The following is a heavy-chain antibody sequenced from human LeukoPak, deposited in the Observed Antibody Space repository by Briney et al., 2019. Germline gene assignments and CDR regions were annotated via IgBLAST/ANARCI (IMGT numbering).Heavy chain of an antibody. CDR2: ISGDGGST. J-gene: IGHJ6*02. D-gene: IGHD1-26*01. Sequence: GGSLRLSCAASGFSFDDNAMHWVRQAPGKGLERVSLISGDGGSTYYADSVKGRFTISRDNSKNSLYLQMNSLRTEDTALYYCAKAGRDGLDVWGQGTTVTVSS. V-gene: IGHV3-43*02. CDR1: GFSFDDNA. CDR3: AKAGRDGLDV.